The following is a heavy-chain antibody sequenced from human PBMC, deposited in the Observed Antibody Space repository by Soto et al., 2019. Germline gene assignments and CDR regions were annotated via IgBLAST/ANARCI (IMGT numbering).Heavy chain of an antibody. V-gene: IGHV3-53*02. CDR1: GFTVRSNY. D-gene: IGHD3-16*01. CDR3: ARVSSPFGY. CDR2: IYSSGNT. Sequence: EVQLVETGGSLIQPGGSLRLSCAVSGFTVRSNYMSWVRQAPGKGLEWVSIIYSSGNTYYADSVKGRFTMSRDTSNNTVFLQMSSLRAEETSVYYCARVSSPFGYWGQGTLVTVSS. J-gene: IGHJ4*02.